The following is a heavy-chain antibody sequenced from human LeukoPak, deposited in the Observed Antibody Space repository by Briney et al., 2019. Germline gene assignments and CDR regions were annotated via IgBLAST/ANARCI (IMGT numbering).Heavy chain of an antibody. D-gene: IGHD5-18*01. CDR3: TSPRRGYSYGYDY. Sequence: GGSLRLSCTASGFTFGDYAMSWVRQAPGKGLEWVGFIRSKGYGGTTEYATSVKGRFTISRDDSESIAYLQMNSLKTEDTAVYYCTSPRRGYSYGYDYWGQGTLVTVSS. J-gene: IGHJ4*02. V-gene: IGHV3-49*04. CDR2: IRSKGYGGTT. CDR1: GFTFGDYA.